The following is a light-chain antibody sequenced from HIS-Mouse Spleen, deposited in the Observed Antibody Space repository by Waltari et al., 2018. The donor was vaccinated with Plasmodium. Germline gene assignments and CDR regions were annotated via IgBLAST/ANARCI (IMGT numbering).Light chain of an antibody. Sequence: SYELTQPPSVSVSPGQPARITCSGDELPKKYAYWYLQKSGQAPVLVIYEDSKRPSGIPERFSGSSSGTMATLTISGAQVEDEADYYCYSTDSSGNHRVFGGGTKLTVL. CDR1: ELPKKY. J-gene: IGLJ3*02. V-gene: IGLV3-10*01. CDR2: EDS. CDR3: YSTDSSGNHRV.